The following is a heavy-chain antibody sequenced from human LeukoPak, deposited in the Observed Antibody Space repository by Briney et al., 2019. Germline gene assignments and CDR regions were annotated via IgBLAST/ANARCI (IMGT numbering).Heavy chain of an antibody. Sequence: GGSLRLSCEFSGIIFSTYAMNWVRQAPGKGLEWISYISGSSSGSTSIIHYADSVKGRFTISRDNPKNSLHLQMDSLSGEDTAVYYCARDFWSGYYAEDWGQGALVIVSS. CDR1: GIIFSTYA. CDR2: ISGSSSGSTSII. V-gene: IGHV3-48*04. J-gene: IGHJ4*02. D-gene: IGHD3-3*01. CDR3: ARDFWSGYYAED.